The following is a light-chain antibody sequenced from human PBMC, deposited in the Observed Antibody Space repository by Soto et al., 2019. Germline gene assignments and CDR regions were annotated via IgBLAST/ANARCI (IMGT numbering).Light chain of an antibody. V-gene: IGLV1-44*01. Sequence: QPVLTQAPSASETPGQRVTISCSGGSSNIGRNTVNWYQQLPGTAPKLLIYSNNRRPSGVPDRFSGSKSGTSASLAISGLQSEDEADYYCAAWDDSLTDDVFGTGTKLTVL. J-gene: IGLJ1*01. CDR3: AAWDDSLTDDV. CDR1: SSNIGRNT. CDR2: SNN.